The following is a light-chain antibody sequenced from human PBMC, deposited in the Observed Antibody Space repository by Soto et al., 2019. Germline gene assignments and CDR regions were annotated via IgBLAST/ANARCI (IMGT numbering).Light chain of an antibody. V-gene: IGLV2-14*01. J-gene: IGLJ1*01. CDR2: DVS. CDR3: SSYTSSSTLD. CDR1: SSDVGGYNY. Sequence: QSALTQPASVSGSPGQSITISCTGTSSDVGGYNYVSWYQRHPGKAPKLMIYDVSNRPSGVSNRFSGSKSGNTASLTISGLQAEDEADYYCSSYTSSSTLDFGTGTKLTVL.